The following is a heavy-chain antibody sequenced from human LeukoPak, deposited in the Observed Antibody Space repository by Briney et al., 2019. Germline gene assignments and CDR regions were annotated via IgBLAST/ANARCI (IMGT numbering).Heavy chain of an antibody. CDR3: VKDRPCETCMPMDA. CDR1: GFRFTDYP. V-gene: IGHV3-23*01. D-gene: IGHD2-2*01. CDR2: LGWSGEYK. J-gene: IGHJ6*02. Sequence: GGSLRLSCAASGFRFTDYPMRWVRQAPGKGLEWVADLGWSGEYKYYADSVKGRFTISRDNSKDTVSLQMNSRRAEDSAIYFCVKDRPCETCMPMDAWGQGTTVTVSS.